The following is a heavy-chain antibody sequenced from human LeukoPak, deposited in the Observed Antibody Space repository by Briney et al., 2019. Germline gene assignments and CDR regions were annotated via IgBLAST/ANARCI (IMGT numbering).Heavy chain of an antibody. J-gene: IGHJ4*02. V-gene: IGHV4-61*02. CDR1: GDSISSGDYY. CDR2: ISSSGST. Sequence: SETLSLTCTVSGDSISSGDYYWSWIRQPAGKGLEWIGRISSSGSTNYNPSLKSRVTISVDTSKNQFSLRLTSVTAADTAVYYCARQTGSGLFILPGGQGTLVTVSS. CDR3: ARQTGSGLFILP. D-gene: IGHD3/OR15-3a*01.